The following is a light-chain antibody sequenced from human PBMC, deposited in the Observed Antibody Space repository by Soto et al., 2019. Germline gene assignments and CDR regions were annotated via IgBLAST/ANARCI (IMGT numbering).Light chain of an antibody. CDR1: TGAVTSGHY. CDR3: LLSYSGARPVV. V-gene: IGLV7-46*01. J-gene: IGLJ2*01. Sequence: QAVVTKEPSLTVSPGGKVTLTCGSSTGAVTSGHYPYWFQQKPGQAPRTLIYDTSNKHSWTPARFSGSLLGGKAALTLSGAQPEDEAEYYCLLSYSGARPVVFGGGTKLTVL. CDR2: DTS.